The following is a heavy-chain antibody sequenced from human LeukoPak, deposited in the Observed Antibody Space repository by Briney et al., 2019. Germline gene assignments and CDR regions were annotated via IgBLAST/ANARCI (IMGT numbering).Heavy chain of an antibody. CDR3: ARDSPPEKITFGGVIDY. D-gene: IGHD3-16*02. CDR2: IWYDGSNK. CDR1: GFTFSSYG. J-gene: IGHJ4*02. Sequence: PGRSLRLSCAASGFTFSSYGMHWVRQAPGKGLEWVAVIWYDGSNKYYADSVKGRFTISRDNSKNSLYLQMNSLRAEDTAVYYCARDSPPEKITFGGVIDYWGQGTLVTVSS. V-gene: IGHV3-33*01.